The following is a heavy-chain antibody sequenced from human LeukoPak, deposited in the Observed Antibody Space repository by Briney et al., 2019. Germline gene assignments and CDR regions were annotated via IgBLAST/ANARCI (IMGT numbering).Heavy chain of an antibody. D-gene: IGHD1-26*01. CDR3: ARVGLVGGTFDAFDF. CDR2: INTDGGTT. CDR1: GFIFSTYL. V-gene: IGHV3-74*01. Sequence: GGSLRLSCAASGFIFSTYLMHWVRQAPGKGLVWVSRINTDGGTTNYADSVKGRFTISRDNAKNTLYLQMDSLRAEDTAVYYCARVGLVGGTFDAFDFWGQGTMVTVSS. J-gene: IGHJ3*01.